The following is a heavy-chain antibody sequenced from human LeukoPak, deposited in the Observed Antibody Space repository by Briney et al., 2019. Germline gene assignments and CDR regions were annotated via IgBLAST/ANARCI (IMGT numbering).Heavy chain of an antibody. J-gene: IGHJ4*02. CDR3: ARGIVVVPAAIPSLSGDY. Sequence: ASVKVFCKASGYTFTSYYMHWVRQAPGQGLEWMGIINPSGGSTSYAQKFQGRVTMTRDTSTSTVYMELSSLRSEDTAVYYCARGIVVVPAAIPSLSGDYWGQGTLVTVSS. V-gene: IGHV1-46*01. CDR2: INPSGGST. CDR1: GYTFTSYY. D-gene: IGHD2-2*01.